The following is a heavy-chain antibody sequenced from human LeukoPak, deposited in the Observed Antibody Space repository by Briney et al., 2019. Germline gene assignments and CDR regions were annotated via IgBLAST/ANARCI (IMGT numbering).Heavy chain of an antibody. CDR1: GGSISSGDYY. J-gene: IGHJ4*02. D-gene: IGHD7-27*01. V-gene: IGHV4-30-4*08. CDR2: IYYSGST. Sequence: PSQTLFLTCTVSGGSISSGDYYWSWIRQPPGKGLEWIGYIYYSGSTYYNPSLKSRVTISVDTSKNQFSLKLSSVTAADTAVYYCARAEEELGIDYWGQGTLVTVSS. CDR3: ARAEEELGIDY.